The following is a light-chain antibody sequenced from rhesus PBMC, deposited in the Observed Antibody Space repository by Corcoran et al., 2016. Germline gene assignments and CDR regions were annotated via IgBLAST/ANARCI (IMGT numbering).Light chain of an antibody. J-gene: IGKJ1*01. V-gene: IGKV2-65*01. CDR1: QSLVHSNGNTY. Sequence: DVVMTQSPLALPITPGQPASISCRSSQSLVHSNGNTYLSWFQQKPGQPPRLLIYKVSNRYSGVPDRFSGRGAGTDFTLKISRVEAEDVGVYYCMQYTHIPTFGQGTKVEIK. CDR2: KVS. CDR3: MQYTHIPT.